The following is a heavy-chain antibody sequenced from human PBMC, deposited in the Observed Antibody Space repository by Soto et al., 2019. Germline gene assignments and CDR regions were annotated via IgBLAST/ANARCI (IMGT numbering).Heavy chain of an antibody. D-gene: IGHD2-2*01. J-gene: IGHJ4*02. Sequence: EVQLLESGGGLVQPGGSLRLSCAASGFTFSSYAMSWVRQAPGKGLEWVSAISGSGGSTYYADSVKGRFTISRDNSKNTLYLQMNSLRAEDTAVDDCAKDQGTSSLWWLDYWGQGTLVTVSS. CDR3: AKDQGTSSLWWLDY. V-gene: IGHV3-23*01. CDR2: ISGSGGST. CDR1: GFTFSSYA.